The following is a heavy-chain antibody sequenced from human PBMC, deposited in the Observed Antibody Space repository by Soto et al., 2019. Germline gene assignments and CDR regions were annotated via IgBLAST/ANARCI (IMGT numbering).Heavy chain of an antibody. CDR1: GYTFTNYF. Sequence: QVQLVQSGTEMKKPGASVKLSCKASGYTFTNYFLHWVRQAPGQGLEWIGIISPADGTTSFAQKFQGRVTMTRDTSTSTVYMELSSLISEDTAVYYCATLPGYSSSNRGAEDFHNWGQGSLVIVSS. J-gene: IGHJ1*01. CDR2: ISPADGTT. V-gene: IGHV1-46*01. D-gene: IGHD5-18*01. CDR3: ATLPGYSSSNRGAEDFHN.